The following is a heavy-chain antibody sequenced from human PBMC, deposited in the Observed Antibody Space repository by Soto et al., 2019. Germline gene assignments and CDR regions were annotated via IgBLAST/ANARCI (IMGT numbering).Heavy chain of an antibody. J-gene: IGHJ4*02. D-gene: IGHD5-12*01. CDR1: GDTFTDSS. CDR2: INLNRGDT. V-gene: IGHV1-2*02. CDR3: ARYVGGYGLYGLDT. Sequence: GASVKVSCKTSGDTFTDSSMHWVRQAPGQGLEWMGWINLNRGDTNYAEKLRGRVTMTRDTSIITAYMELTRLKADDTAVYYCARYVGGYGLYGLDTWGQGALVTVSS.